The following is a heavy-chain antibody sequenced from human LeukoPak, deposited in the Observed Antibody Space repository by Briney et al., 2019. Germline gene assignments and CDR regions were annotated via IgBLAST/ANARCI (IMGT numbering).Heavy chain of an antibody. Sequence: GGSLRLSCSASGFTFSRYAMHWVRQAPGKGLEYVSAISSNGGSTYYADSVKGRFTISRDNSKNTLYLQMNSLRAEDTAVYYCASQDPLYSGARWVHFHHWGQGTLVSVSS. CDR3: ASQDPLYSGARWVHFHH. D-gene: IGHD1-26*01. CDR1: GFTFSRYA. J-gene: IGHJ1*01. V-gene: IGHV3-64*04. CDR2: ISSNGGST.